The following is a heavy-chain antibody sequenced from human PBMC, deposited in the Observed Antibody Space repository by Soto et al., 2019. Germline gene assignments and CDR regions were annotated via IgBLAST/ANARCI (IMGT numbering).Heavy chain of an antibody. CDR1: GFTFSNAW. CDR2: IKSKTDGGTT. Sequence: EVQLVESGGGLVEPGGSLRLSCAASGFTFSNAWMYWVRQAPGKGLEWVGRIKSKTDGGTTDYAAPVKGRFTISRDDSKNTLYLQMNSLKTEDTAVYYCTTDSYDSTPRLNWGQGTLVTVSS. D-gene: IGHD3-22*01. V-gene: IGHV3-15*07. J-gene: IGHJ4*02. CDR3: TTDSYDSTPRLN.